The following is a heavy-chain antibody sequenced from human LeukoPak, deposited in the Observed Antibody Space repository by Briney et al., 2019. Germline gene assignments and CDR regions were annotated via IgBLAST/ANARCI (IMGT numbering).Heavy chain of an antibody. CDR3: AKSMEWLLFLSHFDY. D-gene: IGHD3-3*01. V-gene: IGHV3-23*01. Sequence: GGSLRLSCAASGFTFSSYAMSWVRQAPGKGLEWVSAISGSGGSRYYADSVKGRFTISRDNTKNTLYLQMNSLRAEDTAVYYCAKSMEWLLFLSHFDYWGQGTPVTVSS. CDR2: ISGSGGSR. J-gene: IGHJ4*02. CDR1: GFTFSSYA.